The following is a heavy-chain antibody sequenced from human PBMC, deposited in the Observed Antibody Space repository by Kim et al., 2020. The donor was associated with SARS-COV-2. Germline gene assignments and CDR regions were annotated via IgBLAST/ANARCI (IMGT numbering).Heavy chain of an antibody. V-gene: IGHV3-13*01. D-gene: IGHD4-17*01. CDR1: GFTFSGYD. Sequence: GGSLRLSCAASGFTFSGYDMHWVRQATGKGLEWVSAIGTAGDTFYPGSVKGRFTISRENAKNSLYLQMNSLRAGDTAVYYCARADYGGNYYYYYGMDVWGQGPTATVSS. CDR3: ARADYGGNYYYYYGMDV. J-gene: IGHJ6*02. CDR2: IGTAGDT.